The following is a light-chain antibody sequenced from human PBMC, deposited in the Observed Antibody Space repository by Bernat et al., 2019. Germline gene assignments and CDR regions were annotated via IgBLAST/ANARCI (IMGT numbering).Light chain of an antibody. V-gene: IGKV3-11*01. CDR2: EAT. CDR1: QSVSSY. Sequence: EIVLTQSPATLSLSPGERATLSCRASQSVSSYLAWYQQKPGQPPRLLIYEATNRATGIPARFSGSGSGTDFTLTISSLEPEDFAVYYCQQRSDWPPGTTVGGGTKVEIK. CDR3: QQRSDWPPGTT. J-gene: IGKJ4*01.